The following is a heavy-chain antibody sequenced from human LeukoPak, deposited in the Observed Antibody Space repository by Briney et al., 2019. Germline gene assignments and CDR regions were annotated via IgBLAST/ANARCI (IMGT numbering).Heavy chain of an antibody. D-gene: IGHD3-10*01. CDR2: IIPVFGTT. Sequence: ASVKVSCKASGGTFSSYAISWVRQAPGQGLEWMGGIIPVFGTTHYAQKFQGRVTITADKSTTTAYMELSSLRFEDTAMYYCARKNGAVRGIIVRSHALDIWGQGTMVTVSS. J-gene: IGHJ3*02. CDR3: ARKNGAVRGIIVRSHALDI. V-gene: IGHV1-69*06. CDR1: GGTFSSYA.